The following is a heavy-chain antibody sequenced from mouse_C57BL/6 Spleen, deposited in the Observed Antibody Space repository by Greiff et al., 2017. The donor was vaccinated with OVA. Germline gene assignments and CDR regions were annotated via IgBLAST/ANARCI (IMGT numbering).Heavy chain of an antibody. Sequence: QVQLQQSGAELVKPGASVTISCKASGYAFSSYWMNWVKQRPGKGLVWIGQIYPGDGDTNYNGKFKGKATLTADKSSSTAYMQLSSLTSEDSAVYFCARSMASYCDVWGTGTTVTVSS. J-gene: IGHJ1*03. CDR3: ARSMASYCDV. V-gene: IGHV1-80*01. CDR2: IYPGDGDT. D-gene: IGHD2-3*01. CDR1: GYAFSSYW.